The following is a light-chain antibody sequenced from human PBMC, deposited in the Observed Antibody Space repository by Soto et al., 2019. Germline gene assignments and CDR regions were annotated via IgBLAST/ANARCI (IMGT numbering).Light chain of an antibody. J-gene: IGKJ1*01. CDR3: QQYDSSSWT. Sequence: EIVLTQSPGTLSLSPGERATLSCRASQSVSSTYLAWYQQRPGQAPRLLIYGASRRATGIPDRFSGSGSGTESTLTISRLESEDFAVYYCQQYDSSSWTFGQGTKVDIK. CDR2: GAS. V-gene: IGKV3-20*01. CDR1: QSVSSTY.